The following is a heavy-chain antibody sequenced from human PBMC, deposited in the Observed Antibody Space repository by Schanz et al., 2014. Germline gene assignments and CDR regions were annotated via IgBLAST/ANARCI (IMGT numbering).Heavy chain of an antibody. D-gene: IGHD2-21*01. V-gene: IGHV3-7*03. CDR2: IKQDESER. Sequence: EVQLVESGGGLVQPGGSLRLSCAASGFIFSNFAMEWVRQAPGKGLKWVANIKQDESERSYVDSVKGRFTISRDNAKNTLYLQMNSLRAEDTAVYYCAKGQLLSYYFDYWGQGTLVTVSS. CDR3: AKGQLLSYYFDY. J-gene: IGHJ4*02. CDR1: GFIFSNFA.